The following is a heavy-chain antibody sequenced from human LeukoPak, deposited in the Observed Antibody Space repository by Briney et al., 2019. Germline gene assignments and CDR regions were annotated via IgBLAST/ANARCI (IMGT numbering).Heavy chain of an antibody. V-gene: IGHV3-23*01. J-gene: IGHJ4*02. CDR2: ISGSGGST. CDR1: GFTFSSYA. CDR3: ARQDRSGYYPLYFDY. Sequence: GGSLRLSCAASGFTFSSYAMSWVRRAPGKGLEWVSAISGSGGSTYYADSVKGRFTISRDNSKNTLYLQMNSLRAEDTAVYYCARQDRSGYYPLYFDYWGQGTLVTVSS. D-gene: IGHD3-3*01.